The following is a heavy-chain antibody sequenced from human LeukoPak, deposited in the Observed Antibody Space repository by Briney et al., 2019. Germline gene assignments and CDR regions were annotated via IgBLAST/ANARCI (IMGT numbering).Heavy chain of an antibody. CDR1: GFMFSNHW. D-gene: IGHD3-22*01. V-gene: IGHV3-7*03. CDR3: ARDNDSSGYYYVGY. Sequence: GGSLRLSCAASGFMFSNHWMTWVRQAPGKGLEWVANIKQDGSETYYMDYVKGRFTISRDNAKNSLYLQMNSLRAEDTAVYYCARDNDSSGYYYVGYWGQGTLVTVSS. CDR2: IKQDGSET. J-gene: IGHJ4*02.